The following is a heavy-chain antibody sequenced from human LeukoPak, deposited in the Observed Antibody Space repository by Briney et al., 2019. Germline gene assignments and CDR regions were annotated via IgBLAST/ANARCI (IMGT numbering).Heavy chain of an antibody. Sequence: PSETLSLTCTVSGGSISSYYWSWIRQPAGKGLEWIGRIYTSGSTNYNPSLKSRVTISVDTSKNQFSLKLSSVTAADTAVYYCARGTYYYDSSGYYFYRWGQGTLATVSS. CDR2: IYTSGST. V-gene: IGHV4-4*07. CDR1: GGSISSYY. J-gene: IGHJ4*02. CDR3: ARGTYYYDSSGYYFYR. D-gene: IGHD3-22*01.